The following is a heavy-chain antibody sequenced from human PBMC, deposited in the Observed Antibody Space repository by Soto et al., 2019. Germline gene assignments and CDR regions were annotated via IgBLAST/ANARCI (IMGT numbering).Heavy chain of an antibody. CDR3: ARGVATYYGSGSYQFDY. Sequence: SETLSLTCTVSGGSISSYYWSWIRQPPGRGLEWIGYIYYSGSTNYNPSLKSRVTISVDTSKNQFSLKLSSVTAADTAVYYCARGVATYYGSGSYQFDYWGQGTLVTVSS. CDR2: IYYSGST. V-gene: IGHV4-59*01. D-gene: IGHD3-10*01. J-gene: IGHJ4*02. CDR1: GGSISSYY.